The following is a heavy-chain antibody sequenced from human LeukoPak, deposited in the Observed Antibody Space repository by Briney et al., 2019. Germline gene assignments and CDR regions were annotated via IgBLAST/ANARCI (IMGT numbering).Heavy chain of an antibody. D-gene: IGHD3-22*01. CDR1: GYTFTSYG. Sequence: ASVKVSCKASGYTFTSYGISWVRQAPGQGLEWMGWISAYNGNTNYAQKLQGRVTMTTDTSTSTAYMELRSLRSDDTAVYYCARDLTLYDSSGYCFDYWGQGTLVTVSS. CDR2: ISAYNGNT. V-gene: IGHV1-18*01. CDR3: ARDLTLYDSSGYCFDY. J-gene: IGHJ4*02.